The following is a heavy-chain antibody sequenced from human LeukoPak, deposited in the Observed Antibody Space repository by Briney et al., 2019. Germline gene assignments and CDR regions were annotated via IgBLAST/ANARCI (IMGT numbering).Heavy chain of an antibody. Sequence: ASVKVSCKVSGYTPTELSMHWVRQAPGKGLEWRGGFDPEDGETIYAQKFQGRVTMTEDTSTDTAYMELSSLRSEDTAVYYCATPTALIEVGATRNDAFDIWGQGTMVTVSS. D-gene: IGHD1-26*01. J-gene: IGHJ3*02. CDR1: GYTPTELS. V-gene: IGHV1-24*01. CDR3: ATPTALIEVGATRNDAFDI. CDR2: FDPEDGET.